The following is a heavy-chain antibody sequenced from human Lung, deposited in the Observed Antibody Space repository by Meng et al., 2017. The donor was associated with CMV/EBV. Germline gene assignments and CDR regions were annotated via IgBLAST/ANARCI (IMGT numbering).Heavy chain of an antibody. D-gene: IGHD3-3*01. J-gene: IGHJ5*02. V-gene: IGHV1-2*02. CDR3: ARGSYFDFWSGSRLDP. Sequence: SVKVSXKPSGYTFSAYYIHWVRQAPGQGLDYMGWINPNNGDTNYAQNFKGRVTFIKDTSISTAYMELSRLRYDDTAVYYCARGSYFDFWSGSRLDPWGQGTXVNGAS. CDR1: GYTFSAYY. CDR2: INPNNGDT.